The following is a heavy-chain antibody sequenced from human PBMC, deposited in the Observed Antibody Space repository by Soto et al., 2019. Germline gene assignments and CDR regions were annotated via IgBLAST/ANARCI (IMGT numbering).Heavy chain of an antibody. J-gene: IGHJ4*02. V-gene: IGHV3-30*18. CDR1: GLTLSSYG. D-gene: IGHD6-13*01. CDR3: AKDTFAYRSSWFFDY. Sequence: QVRLVESGGGVVQPGRSVRLSCAASGLTLSSYGMHWVRQAPGKGLEWVAVISYDGTNKYYADSVKGRFTISRDDSKNTLYLHMNSLKDEATAVDYGAKDTFAYRSSWFFDYGGLGTLVTVSS. CDR2: ISYDGTNK.